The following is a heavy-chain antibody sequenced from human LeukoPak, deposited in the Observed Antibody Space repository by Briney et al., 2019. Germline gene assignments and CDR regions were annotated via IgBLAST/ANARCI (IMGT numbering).Heavy chain of an antibody. J-gene: IGHJ4*02. D-gene: IGHD2-15*01. CDR1: GGSINSNY. Sequence: PSXTLSLTCTVSGGSINSNYWSWIRQPPGKGLEWDGYIYYTASTYYYPSLHSRVTISAETSNNQFSLRLNSVTAADTAMYYCARWIPSGSSFDYWGQGNLVTVSS. CDR2: IYYTAST. CDR3: ARWIPSGSSFDY. V-gene: IGHV4-59*01.